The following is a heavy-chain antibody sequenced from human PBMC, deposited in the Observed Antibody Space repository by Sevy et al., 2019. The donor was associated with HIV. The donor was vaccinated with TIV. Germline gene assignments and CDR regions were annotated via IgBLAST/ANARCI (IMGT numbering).Heavy chain of an antibody. CDR1: GFTFSSYS. Sequence: GGSLRLSCAASGFTFSSYSMNWVRQAPGKGLEWVSCISSSSSYIYYADSVKGRFTISRDNAKNSLYLQMNSLRAEDTAVYYCARDFPWGAVATDAFDIWGQGTMVTVSS. CDR2: ISSSSSYI. CDR3: ARDFPWGAVATDAFDI. J-gene: IGHJ3*02. D-gene: IGHD6-19*01. V-gene: IGHV3-21*01.